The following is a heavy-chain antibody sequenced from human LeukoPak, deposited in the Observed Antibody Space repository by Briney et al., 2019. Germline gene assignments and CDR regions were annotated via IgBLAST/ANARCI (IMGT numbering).Heavy chain of an antibody. CDR2: INRGGDST. CDR3: VKDETGSSWYN. V-gene: IGHV3-23*01. J-gene: IGHJ4*02. Sequence: GGTLRLSCAASGLTFNSFYMSWVRQAPGKGLEWVSSINRGGDSTYYADSVKGRFTISRDNSKNTLYLQLNSLRAADTAVYYCVKDETGSSWYNWGQGTLVTVSS. D-gene: IGHD6-13*01. CDR1: GLTFNSFY.